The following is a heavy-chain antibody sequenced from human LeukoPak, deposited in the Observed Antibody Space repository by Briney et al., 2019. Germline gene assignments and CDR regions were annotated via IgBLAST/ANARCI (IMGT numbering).Heavy chain of an antibody. CDR1: GFTFNDYS. Sequence: GGSLRLSCVASGFTFNDYSMHWVRQPPGKGLEWVSLISWDGGSRYYADSVRGRFTISKDNSKNSLYLQMNSLTIEDTALYYCAKDISKRGLAIADHWGQGTLVTVSS. V-gene: IGHV3-43*01. CDR3: AKDISKRGLAIADH. D-gene: IGHD3-3*02. CDR2: ISWDGGSR. J-gene: IGHJ5*02.